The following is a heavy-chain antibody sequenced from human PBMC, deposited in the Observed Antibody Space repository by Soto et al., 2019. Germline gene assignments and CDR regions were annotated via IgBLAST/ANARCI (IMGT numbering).Heavy chain of an antibody. V-gene: IGHV1-3*01. CDR3: ARHRTGATLSANHIQLLYY. CDR2: INAGNGNT. CDR1: GYTFTSYA. Sequence: ASVKVSCKASGYTFTSYAMHWVRQAPGQRLEWMGWINAGNGNTKYSQKLQGRVTMTTDTSTSTAYMELRSLRSDDTAVYYCARHRTGATLSANHIQLLYYSGQRSLVPVSS. J-gene: IGHJ4*02. D-gene: IGHD4-4*01.